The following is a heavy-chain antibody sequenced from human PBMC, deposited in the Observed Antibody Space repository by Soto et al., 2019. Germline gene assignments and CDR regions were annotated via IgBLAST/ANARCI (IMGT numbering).Heavy chain of an antibody. CDR1: GGSISSSSYY. V-gene: IGHV4-39*01. D-gene: IGHD4-17*01. CDR3: VRLYGFTDYGDYVWGIYYFDY. Sequence: SETLSLTCTVSGGSISSSSYYWGWIRQPPGKGLEWIGSIYYSGSTYYNPSLKSRVTISVDTSKNQFSLKLSSVTAADTAVYYCVRLYGFTDYGDYVWGIYYFDYWGQGTLVTVSS. J-gene: IGHJ4*02. CDR2: IYYSGST.